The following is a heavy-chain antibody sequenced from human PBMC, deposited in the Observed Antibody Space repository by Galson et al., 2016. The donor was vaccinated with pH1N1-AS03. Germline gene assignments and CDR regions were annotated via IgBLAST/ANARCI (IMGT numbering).Heavy chain of an antibody. CDR2: IIPIFGAA. D-gene: IGHD3-22*01. Sequence: SVKVSCKASGGSFIGYAMNWVRQAPGQGLEWMGGIIPIFGAANYAQRVQGRAMITADKSTNTVYLELNSLRSEDTAVYFCAKDYNDNRCTYCEPFDLWGQGTMVTVSS. J-gene: IGHJ3*01. CDR1: GGSFIGYA. V-gene: IGHV1-69*06. CDR3: AKDYNDNRCTYCEPFDL.